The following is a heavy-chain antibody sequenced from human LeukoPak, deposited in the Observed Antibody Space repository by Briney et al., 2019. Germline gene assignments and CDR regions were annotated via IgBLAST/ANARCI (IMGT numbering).Heavy chain of an antibody. CDR2: IKPNSGGT. CDR1: GYTFTGYY. D-gene: IGHD3-22*01. Sequence: GASVKVSCKASGYTFTGYYMHWVRQAHGQGLEWMGWIKPNSGGTNYAQKFQGRVTMTRDTSISTAYMELSRLRSDDTAVYYCAGAYYYDSSGYWDAFDIWGQGTMVAVSS. CDR3: AGAYYYDSSGYWDAFDI. J-gene: IGHJ3*02. V-gene: IGHV1-2*02.